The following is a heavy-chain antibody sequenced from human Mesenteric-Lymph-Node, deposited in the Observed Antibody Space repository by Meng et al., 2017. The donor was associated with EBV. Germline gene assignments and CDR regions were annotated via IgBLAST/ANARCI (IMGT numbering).Heavy chain of an antibody. J-gene: IGHJ4*02. Sequence: QVPLQQGGAGLLKPPGTLSLTCTVYGGSFTDHYWTWIRQPPGKGLEWIAEINHSGGTNYNLSLKNRVTISIDLSKNHFSLKVSSVTAADTAVYYCARSSYGSGSYSPFDFWGKGNLVTVSS. V-gene: IGHV4-34*01. CDR2: INHSGGT. D-gene: IGHD3-10*01. CDR3: ARSSYGSGSYSPFDF. CDR1: GGSFTDHY.